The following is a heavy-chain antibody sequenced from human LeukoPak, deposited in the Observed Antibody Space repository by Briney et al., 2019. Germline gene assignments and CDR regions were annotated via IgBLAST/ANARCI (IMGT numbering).Heavy chain of an antibody. V-gene: IGHV4-59*01. J-gene: IGHJ4*02. D-gene: IGHD4-23*01. CDR3: ARVVSGGNPNFGY. Sequence: SETLSLTCTVSGGSISSYYWSWIRQPPGKGLEWIGYIYYSGSTNYNPSLKSRVTISVDTSKNQFSLKLSSVTAADTAVYYCARVVSGGNPNFGYWGQGTLVTVSS. CDR2: IYYSGST. CDR1: GGSISSYY.